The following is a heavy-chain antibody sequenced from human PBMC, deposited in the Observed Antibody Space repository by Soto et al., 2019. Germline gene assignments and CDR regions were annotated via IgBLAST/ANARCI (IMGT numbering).Heavy chain of an antibody. CDR3: ARTTGRHLDF. Sequence: QLQLQESGPGLVKPWETLSLTCTVSYGSISVSNVFWGGVRQPPGKGLEWIGNIDYSGTAYFNPSLGTRVTFPVDTSKNQFSLTLYSVTAADTAVYYCARTTGRHLDFWGQGILVTVSS. CDR2: IDYSGTA. D-gene: IGHD4-4*01. CDR1: YGSISVSNVF. V-gene: IGHV4-39*01. J-gene: IGHJ4*02.